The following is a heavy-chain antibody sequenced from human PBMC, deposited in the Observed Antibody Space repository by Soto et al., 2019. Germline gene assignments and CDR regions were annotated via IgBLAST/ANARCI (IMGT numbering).Heavy chain of an antibody. V-gene: IGHV3-74*01. J-gene: IGHJ4*02. CDR3: VRDSHGDY. CDR2: IDHDGPT. CDR1: AFTFSNYW. Sequence: EVQLVESGGGLVQPGGSLRLSCAGSAFTFSNYWMHWVRQAPGKGLEWVSRIDHDGPTDYADSVRGRFTISRDNAENTLYLQMNSLRPVVTAVYYCVRDSHGDYWGQGTLVTVSS.